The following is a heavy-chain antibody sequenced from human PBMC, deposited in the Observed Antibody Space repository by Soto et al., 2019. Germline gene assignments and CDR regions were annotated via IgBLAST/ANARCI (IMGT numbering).Heavy chain of an antibody. CDR2: IYPGDSDT. CDR1: GYSFTSYW. D-gene: IGHD3-22*01. Sequence: GESLKISCKGSGYSFTSYWIGWVRQMPGKGLGWMGIIYPGDSDTRYSPSFQGQVTISADKSISTAYLQWSSLKASDTAMYYCASSRDYYDSSGYVDYWGQGTLVTVSS. V-gene: IGHV5-51*01. J-gene: IGHJ4*02. CDR3: ASSRDYYDSSGYVDY.